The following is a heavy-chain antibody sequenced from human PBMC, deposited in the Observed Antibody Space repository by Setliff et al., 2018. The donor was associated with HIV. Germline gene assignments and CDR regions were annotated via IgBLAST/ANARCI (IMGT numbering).Heavy chain of an antibody. D-gene: IGHD4-17*01. CDR1: SGSFSGYR. J-gene: IGHJ3*02. Sequence: SETLSLTCAVHSGSFSGYRWTWIRQPPGKGLEWIGEINHRGSTTYNPSLRSRVTISVDTSKNQFSLKLSSVTAADTAVYYCARDDYGDYTVFDIWGQGTMVTVSS. CDR2: INHRGST. V-gene: IGHV4-34*01. CDR3: ARDDYGDYTVFDI.